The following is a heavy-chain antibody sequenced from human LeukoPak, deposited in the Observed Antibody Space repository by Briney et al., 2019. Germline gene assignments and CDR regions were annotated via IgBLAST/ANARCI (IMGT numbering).Heavy chain of an antibody. Sequence: SETLSLTCAVFGGSFSGYYWSWIRQSPEKGLEWIGEMSHTGATNYNPSLKSRVTVSVDTSKKQFSLNLRSVTAADTAVYYCARGNSYGYLRWGQGTLVTVSS. D-gene: IGHD5-18*01. CDR3: ARGNSYGYLR. J-gene: IGHJ4*02. CDR1: GGSFSGYY. CDR2: MSHTGAT. V-gene: IGHV4-34*01.